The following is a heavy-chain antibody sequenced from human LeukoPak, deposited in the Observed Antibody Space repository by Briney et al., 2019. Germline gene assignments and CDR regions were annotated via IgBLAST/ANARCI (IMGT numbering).Heavy chain of an antibody. D-gene: IGHD3-16*01. CDR2: ISAYNGNT. CDR3: ARIYDYDGGDYYYYYYMDV. J-gene: IGHJ6*03. V-gene: IGHV1-18*01. Sequence: ASVKVSCKASGYTFTSYGISWVRQAPGQGLEWMGWISAYNGNTNYAQKLQGRVTMTTDTSTSTAYMELRSLRFDDTAVYYCARIYDYDGGDYYYYYYMDVWGKGTTVTVSS. CDR1: GYTFTSYG.